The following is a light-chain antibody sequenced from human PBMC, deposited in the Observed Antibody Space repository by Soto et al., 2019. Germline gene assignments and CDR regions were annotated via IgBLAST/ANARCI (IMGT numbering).Light chain of an antibody. V-gene: IGLV2-14*01. CDR2: EVR. CDR1: SRDVGAYNL. CDR3: SSFSSRNTLV. J-gene: IGLJ2*01. Sequence: QSALTQPGSVSGSPGQSITISCSGTSRDVGAYNLVSWYQQRPGQAPKLLIYEVRNRPSGLSYRFSGSKSGNTASLTISSLLPEDEADYFCSSFSSRNTLVFGGGTKVTVL.